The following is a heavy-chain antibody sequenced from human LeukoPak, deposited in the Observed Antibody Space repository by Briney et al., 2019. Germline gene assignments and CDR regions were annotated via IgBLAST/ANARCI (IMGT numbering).Heavy chain of an antibody. CDR3: ARGTTPQPWDFDY. V-gene: IGHV3-21*01. CDR1: GFTFSSYS. D-gene: IGHD1-1*01. Sequence: GGSLRLSCAASGFTFSSYSMNWVRQAPGKGLEWVSSISSSSSYIYYADSVKGRFTISRDNAKNSLYLQMNSLGAEDTAVYYCARGTTPQPWDFDYWGQGTLVTVSS. CDR2: ISSSSSYI. J-gene: IGHJ4*02.